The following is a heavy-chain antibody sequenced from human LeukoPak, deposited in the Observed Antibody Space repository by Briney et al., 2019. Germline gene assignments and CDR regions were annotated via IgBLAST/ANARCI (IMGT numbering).Heavy chain of an antibody. Sequence: SVKVSCTASGGTFSSYAISWVRQAPGQGLEWMGGIIPIFGTANYAQKFQGRVTITADESTSTAYMELSSLRSEDTAVYYCAREGSGSSGWSDRHFDYWGQGTLVTVSS. D-gene: IGHD6-19*01. J-gene: IGHJ4*02. CDR3: AREGSGSSGWSDRHFDY. CDR2: IIPIFGTA. V-gene: IGHV1-69*01. CDR1: GGTFSSYA.